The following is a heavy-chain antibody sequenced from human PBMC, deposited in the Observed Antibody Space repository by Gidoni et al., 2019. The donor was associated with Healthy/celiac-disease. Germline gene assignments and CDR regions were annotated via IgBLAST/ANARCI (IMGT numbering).Heavy chain of an antibody. D-gene: IGHD1-26*01. CDR1: GYTLTSYG. V-gene: IGHV1-18*01. Sequence: QSQLVQSGAEGKKPGSSVTVACTAAGYTLTSYGISWVRQAPGQGLEWMVWISAYNGNTNYAQKLQGRGTMTTDTSTSTAYMELRSLRSDDTAVYYCAREGSGSYYANYYYGMDVWGQGTTVTVSS. CDR3: AREGSGSYYANYYYGMDV. CDR2: ISAYNGNT. J-gene: IGHJ6*02.